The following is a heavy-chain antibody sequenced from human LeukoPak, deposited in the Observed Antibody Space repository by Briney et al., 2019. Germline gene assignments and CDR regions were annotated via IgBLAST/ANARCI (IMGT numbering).Heavy chain of an antibody. CDR1: GFTFRSYW. CDR3: AKDEIGAVAGLIDY. CDR2: INSDGSST. Sequence: GGSLRLSCAASGFTFRSYWMHWVRQAPGKGLVWVSRINSDGSSTSYADTVKGRFTISRDNAKNTLYLQMNSLRAEDTAVYYCAKDEIGAVAGLIDYWGQGTLVTVSS. V-gene: IGHV3-74*01. D-gene: IGHD6-19*01. J-gene: IGHJ4*02.